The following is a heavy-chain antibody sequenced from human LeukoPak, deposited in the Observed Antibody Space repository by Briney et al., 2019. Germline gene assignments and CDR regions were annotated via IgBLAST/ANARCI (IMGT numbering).Heavy chain of an antibody. J-gene: IGHJ4*02. V-gene: IGHV3-30-3*01. Sequence: GRSLRLSCAASGFTFSSYAMHWVRQAPGKGLEWVAVISYDGSNKYYADSVKGRFTISRDNSKNTLYLQMNSLRAEDTAVYYCARGMSTGEYWGQGTLVTVSS. CDR3: ARGMSTGEY. CDR1: GFTFSSYA. CDR2: ISYDGSNK. D-gene: IGHD3-16*01.